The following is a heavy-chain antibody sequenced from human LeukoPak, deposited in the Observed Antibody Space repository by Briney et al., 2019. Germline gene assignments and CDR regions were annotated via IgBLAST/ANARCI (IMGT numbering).Heavy chain of an antibody. Sequence: SGGSLRLSCAATGFIFSTYIMNWVRQAPGKGLEWVSYISGGSTTIYYADSVKGRFTISRDNAKNSLYLQMSGLRDEDTAVYYCASGNYGQFDYWGQGTLVTVSS. CDR3: ASGNYGQFDY. J-gene: IGHJ4*02. V-gene: IGHV3-48*02. CDR1: GFIFSTYI. CDR2: ISGGSTTI. D-gene: IGHD3-10*01.